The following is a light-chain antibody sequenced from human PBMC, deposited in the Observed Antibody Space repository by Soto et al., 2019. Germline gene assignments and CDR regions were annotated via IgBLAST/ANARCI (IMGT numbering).Light chain of an antibody. CDR3: QQYNSYSWT. V-gene: IGKV1-5*01. Sequence: DIQMTQSPSTLSASVGDSVTITCRASQSITASLAWYQQKPGEAPKLLIYDVSNLESGVPSRFSGSGSGTEFSLTIRSLQPDDFATYYCQQYNSYSWTFGQGTKVDI. CDR2: DVS. J-gene: IGKJ1*01. CDR1: QSITAS.